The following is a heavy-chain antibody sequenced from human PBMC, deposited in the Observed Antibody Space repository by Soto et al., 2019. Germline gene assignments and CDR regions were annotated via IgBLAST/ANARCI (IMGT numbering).Heavy chain of an antibody. Sequence: ASVKVSCKASGYTLTDYYIHWVRQAPGQGLEWMGWINPNSGGTNFAQKFRGWVTMTRDTSISTAYMELTSLKSDDTAVYYCTRGAYYGSWTYPAYYFDSWGQGTLVTVSS. D-gene: IGHD3-10*01. CDR2: INPNSGGT. V-gene: IGHV1-2*04. J-gene: IGHJ4*02. CDR1: GYTLTDYY. CDR3: TRGAYYGSWTYPAYYFDS.